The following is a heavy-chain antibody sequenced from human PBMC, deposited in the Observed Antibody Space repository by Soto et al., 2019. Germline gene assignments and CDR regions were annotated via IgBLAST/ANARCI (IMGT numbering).Heavy chain of an antibody. CDR3: TRLYGGNSGMDV. Sequence: GASLKISCKGSGYSFTSYWVTWVRQMPGKGLEWMGRIDPSDSYTNYNPPFQGHVTISVDKSISTAYLQWSSLKASDTAMYYCTRLYGGNSGMDVWGQGTTVTV. D-gene: IGHD4-17*01. CDR2: IDPSDSYT. J-gene: IGHJ6*02. CDR1: GYSFTSYW. V-gene: IGHV5-10-1*01.